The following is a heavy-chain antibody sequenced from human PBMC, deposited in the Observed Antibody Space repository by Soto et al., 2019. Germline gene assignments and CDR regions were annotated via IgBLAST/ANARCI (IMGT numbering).Heavy chain of an antibody. CDR3: ARVPGEGTTRYYYGMDV. V-gene: IGHV1-69*06. D-gene: IGHD3-3*01. CDR1: GGTFSSYS. CDR2: IIPIFGTA. J-gene: IGHJ6*02. Sequence: SVNVSCKASGGTFSSYSISWVRQAPGQGLECMGGIIPIFGTANYAQKFQGRVTITADKSTSTAYMELSSLRSEDTAVYYCARVPGEGTTRYYYGMDVWGQGTTVTVSS.